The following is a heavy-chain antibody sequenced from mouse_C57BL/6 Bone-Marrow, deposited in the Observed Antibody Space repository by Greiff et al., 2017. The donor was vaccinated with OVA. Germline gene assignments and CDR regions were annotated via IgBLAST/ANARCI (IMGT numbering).Heavy chain of an antibody. J-gene: IGHJ4*01. D-gene: IGHD2-4*01. CDR2: IWSGGST. V-gene: IGHV2-4*01. CDR3: AKDFDYDDYYAMDY. CDR1: GFSLTSYG. Sequence: QVQLQQSGPGLVQPSQSLSITCTVSGFSLTSYGVHWVRQPPGKGLEWLGVIWSGGSTDYNAAFISRLSISKDNSKSQVFFKMNSLQADDTAIYYCAKDFDYDDYYAMDYWGQGTSGTVAS.